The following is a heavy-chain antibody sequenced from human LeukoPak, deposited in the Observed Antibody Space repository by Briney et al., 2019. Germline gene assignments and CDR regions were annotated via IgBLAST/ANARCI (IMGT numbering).Heavy chain of an antibody. CDR2: IIPIFGTA. Sequence: ASVTVSCKASGGTFSNYAINWVRQAPGQGLEWMGGIIPIFGTAHYSQKFQGRVTITAVDSMSTAYMELSSLGSDDTAVYFCARGWLAETTVVTPYNYWGQGTLVTVSS. CDR1: GGTFSNYA. J-gene: IGHJ4*02. D-gene: IGHD4-23*01. V-gene: IGHV1-69*01. CDR3: ARGWLAETTVVTPYNY.